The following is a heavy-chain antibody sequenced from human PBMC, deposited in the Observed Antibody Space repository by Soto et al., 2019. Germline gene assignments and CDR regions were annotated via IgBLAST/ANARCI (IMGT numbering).Heavy chain of an antibody. CDR2: INHSGST. CDR1: GGSFSGYY. CDR3: ARVGILEIYCSSTSCHKGDWFDP. J-gene: IGHJ5*02. V-gene: IGHV4-34*01. Sequence: QVQLQQWGAGLLKPSETLSLTCAVYGGSFSGYYWSWIRQPPGKGLEWIGEINHSGSTNYNPSLKSRVTISVDTSKNQFSLKLSSVTAADTAVYYCARVGILEIYCSSTSCHKGDWFDPWGQGTLVTVSS. D-gene: IGHD2-2*02.